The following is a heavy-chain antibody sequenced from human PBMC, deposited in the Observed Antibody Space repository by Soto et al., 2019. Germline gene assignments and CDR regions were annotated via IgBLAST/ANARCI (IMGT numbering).Heavy chain of an antibody. D-gene: IGHD6-13*01. CDR2: INHSGST. J-gene: IGHJ6*02. Sequence: SETLSLTCAVYGGSFSGYYWSWIRQPPGKGLEWIGEINHSGSTNYNPSLESRVTISVDTSKNQFSLKLSSVTAADTAVYYCARLRNWGSSGYPGGGYYYYGMDVWGQGTTVTVSS. CDR3: ARLRNWGSSGYPGGGYYYYGMDV. V-gene: IGHV4-34*01. CDR1: GGSFSGYY.